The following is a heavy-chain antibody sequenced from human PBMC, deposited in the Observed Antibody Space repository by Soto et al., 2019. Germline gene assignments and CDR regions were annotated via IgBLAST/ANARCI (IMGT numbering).Heavy chain of an antibody. CDR1: GGTFSSYA. Sequence: SVKVSCKASGGTFSSYAISWMRQAPGQGLEWMGGTIPIFGTANYAQKFQGRVTITADKSTSTAYMELSSLRSEDTAVYYCARDGRSGGNPAEWAFDIWGQGTMVTVSS. CDR3: ARDGRSGGNPAEWAFDI. CDR2: TIPIFGTA. V-gene: IGHV1-69*06. J-gene: IGHJ3*02. D-gene: IGHD2-15*01.